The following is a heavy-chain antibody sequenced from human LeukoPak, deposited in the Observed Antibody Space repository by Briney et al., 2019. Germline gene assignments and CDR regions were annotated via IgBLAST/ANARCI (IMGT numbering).Heavy chain of an antibody. D-gene: IGHD3-10*01. J-gene: IGHJ4*02. CDR1: GASVSSGGYY. CDR3: ARQGGSGRSFDI. V-gene: IGHV4-61*08. Sequence: SETLSLTCTVSGASVSSGGYYWSWLRQPPGKGLEWIGYIYYSGSTNYNPSLKSRVTISVDTSKNQFSLKVSSVTAADTAVYYCARQGGSGRSFDIWGQGTLVTVSS. CDR2: IYYSGST.